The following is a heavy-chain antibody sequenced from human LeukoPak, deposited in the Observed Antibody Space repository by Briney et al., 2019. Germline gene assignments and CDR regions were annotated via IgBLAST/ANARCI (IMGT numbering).Heavy chain of an antibody. CDR3: ARDRGAAGLFDY. Sequence: GGSLRLSCAASGFTFRTYGSHWVRQAPGKGLEWVAVISYDGSNKYYADPVKGRFTISRDNSKNTLYLQMNSLRAEDTAVYYCARDRGAAGLFDYWGQGTLVTVSS. J-gene: IGHJ4*02. D-gene: IGHD6-13*01. V-gene: IGHV3-30*03. CDR2: ISYDGSNK. CDR1: GFTFRTYG.